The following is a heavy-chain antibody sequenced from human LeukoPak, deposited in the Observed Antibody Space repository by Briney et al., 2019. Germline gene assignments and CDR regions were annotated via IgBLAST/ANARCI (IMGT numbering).Heavy chain of an antibody. CDR2: ISYDGSNK. D-gene: IGHD5-24*01. Sequence: GRSLRLSCAASGFTFSSYGMHWVRQAPGKGLEWVAVISYDGSNKYYADSVKGRFTISRDNSKNTLYLQMNSLRAEDTAVYYCAKEMATIVDYWGQGTLVTVSS. CDR1: GFTFSSYG. J-gene: IGHJ4*02. V-gene: IGHV3-30*18. CDR3: AKEMATIVDY.